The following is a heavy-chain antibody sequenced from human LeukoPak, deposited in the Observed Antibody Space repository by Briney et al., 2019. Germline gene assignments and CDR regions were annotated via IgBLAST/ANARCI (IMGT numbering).Heavy chain of an antibody. J-gene: IGHJ4*02. CDR2: ISGSGGST. Sequence: GGSLRLSCAASGFTFSSYAMSLVRQAPGKGLEWVSAISGSGGSTYYTDSVKGRFTISRDNSKKTLHLQMNSLTAEDTAVYYCAKVRDYDILTGYFPYYFDYWGQGTLVTVSS. D-gene: IGHD3-9*01. CDR1: GFTFSSYA. V-gene: IGHV3-23*01. CDR3: AKVRDYDILTGYFPYYFDY.